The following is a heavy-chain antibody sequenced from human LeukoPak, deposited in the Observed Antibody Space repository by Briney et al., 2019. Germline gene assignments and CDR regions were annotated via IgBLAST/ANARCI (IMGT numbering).Heavy chain of an antibody. D-gene: IGHD6-13*01. CDR2: IYHSGST. V-gene: IGHV4-38-2*01. CDR3: AIRTYSSSWTPVDY. CDR1: GYSISSGYY. Sequence: SETLSLTCAVSGYSISSGYYWGWIRPPPGKGLEWIGSIYHSGSTYYNPSLKSRVTISVDTSKNQFSLKLSSVTAADTAVYYCAIRTYSSSWTPVDYWGQGTLVTVSS. J-gene: IGHJ4*02.